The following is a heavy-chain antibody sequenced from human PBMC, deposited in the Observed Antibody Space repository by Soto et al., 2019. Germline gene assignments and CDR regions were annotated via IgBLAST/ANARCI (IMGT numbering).Heavy chain of an antibody. J-gene: IGHJ4*02. D-gene: IGHD3-10*01. CDR3: ARAPRGNYGYPPYFDY. CDR2: ICYSGST. CDR1: GGSISSYY. V-gene: IGHV4-59*01. Sequence: SETLSLTCTVSGGSISSYYWSWIRQPPGKGLEWIGYICYSGSTNYNPSLKSRVTISVDTAKNQFSLKLSSGTAADTAVYYCARAPRGNYGYPPYFDYWGQGTLVTVSS.